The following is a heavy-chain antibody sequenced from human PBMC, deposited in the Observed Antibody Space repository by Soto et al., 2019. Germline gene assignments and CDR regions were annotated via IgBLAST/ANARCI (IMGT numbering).Heavy chain of an antibody. CDR3: AGKNRNYGRSDAFEI. Sequence: SACTFSTYAIRWFRQAPGQGLEWMGGIIPIFGTANYAQKFQGRVTITADESTSTAYMELSSLRSEHTALYYCAGKNRNYGRSDAFEIWGQGTMVTGS. CDR2: IIPIFGTA. J-gene: IGHJ3*02. D-gene: IGHD1-7*01. CDR1: ACTFSTYA. V-gene: IGHV1-69*01.